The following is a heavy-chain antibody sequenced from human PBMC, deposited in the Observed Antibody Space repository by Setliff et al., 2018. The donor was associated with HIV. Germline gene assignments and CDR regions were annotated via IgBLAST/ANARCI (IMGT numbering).Heavy chain of an antibody. V-gene: IGHV3-23*01. D-gene: IGHD3-22*01. CDR3: ARPYDSSGHIEGY. Sequence: GRSLRLSCAASGFTFSSYAMSWVRQAPGKGLGWVSAISGGGESTYYADSVKGRFTISRDNSKDTLYLQMNSLRDEDTAVYYCARPYDSSGHIEGYWGQGTLVTVSS. CDR2: ISGGGEST. CDR1: GFTFSSYA. J-gene: IGHJ4*02.